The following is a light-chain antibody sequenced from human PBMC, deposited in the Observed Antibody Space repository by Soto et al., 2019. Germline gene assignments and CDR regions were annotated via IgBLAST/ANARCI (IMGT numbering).Light chain of an antibody. V-gene: IGLV1-40*01. Sequence: QSVLTQSPSVSGAPGQRVTISCTGSNSNIGAGYDVHWYQQLPGAAPKLLIFSNNNRPSGVPDRFSGSKSATSASLAITGLQDEDEADYYCQSYDSSLSAWVFGGGTKVTVL. CDR2: SNN. CDR1: NSNIGAGYD. J-gene: IGLJ3*02. CDR3: QSYDSSLSAWV.